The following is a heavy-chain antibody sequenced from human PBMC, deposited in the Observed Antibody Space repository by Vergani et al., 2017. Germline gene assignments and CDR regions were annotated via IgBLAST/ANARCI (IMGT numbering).Heavy chain of an antibody. CDR2: IHYSEKT. J-gene: IGHJ3*01. V-gene: IGHV4-59*11. D-gene: IGHD2-21*01. CDR3: ARDGGEYDKDALDV. CDR1: FDSIRNLY. Sequence: QVQLQESGPGLVKSSETLSLTCSVSFDSIRNLYCNWIRQPPGKGLEWIGSIHYSEKTNYNPSLKTRVTISVDTSKNQFSLTLTSVTAADTAVYYCARDGGEYDKDALDVWGQGTKVTVTS.